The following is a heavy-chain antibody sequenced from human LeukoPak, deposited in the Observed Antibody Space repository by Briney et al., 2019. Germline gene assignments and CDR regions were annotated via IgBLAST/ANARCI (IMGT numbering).Heavy chain of an antibody. V-gene: IGHV3-21*01. CDR1: GFTFSSYS. Sequence: GGSLRLSCAASGFTFSSYSMNWVRQAPGKGLEWVSSISGSSTYIYYADSVKGRFTISRDNAKNSLYLQMSSLRAEDTAVYYCASSGTYSDYVPQNWGQGTLVTVSS. CDR3: ASSGTYSDYVPQN. D-gene: IGHD1-26*01. CDR2: ISGSSTYI. J-gene: IGHJ4*02.